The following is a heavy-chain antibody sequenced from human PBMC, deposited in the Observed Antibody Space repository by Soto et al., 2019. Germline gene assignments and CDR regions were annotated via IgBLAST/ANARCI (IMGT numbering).Heavy chain of an antibody. V-gene: IGHV1-24*01. Sequence: ASVKVSCKVSGYTLTELSMHWVRQAPGKGLEWMGGFDPEDGETIYAQKFQGRVTMTEDTSTDTAYMELSSVTAADTAVYYCARTVEDYYYGMDVWGQGTTVTVSS. D-gene: IGHD4-4*01. CDR2: FDPEDGET. J-gene: IGHJ6*02. CDR1: GYTLTELS. CDR3: ARTVEDYYYGMDV.